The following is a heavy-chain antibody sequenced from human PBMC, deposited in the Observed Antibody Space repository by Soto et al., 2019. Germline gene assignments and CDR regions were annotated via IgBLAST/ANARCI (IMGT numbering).Heavy chain of an antibody. J-gene: IGHJ5*02. CDR2: INRSGST. V-gene: IGHV4-34*01. D-gene: IGHD3-16*01. CDR1: GGSFSGYY. Sequence: SETLSLTCAVYGGSFSGYYWSWIRQPPGKGLEWIGEINRSGSTNYNPSLTSRVTISVDTSKNQFSLKLISVTAADTAVYYCAVTLGGSYSWFDPWGQGTLVTVSS. CDR3: AVTLGGSYSWFDP.